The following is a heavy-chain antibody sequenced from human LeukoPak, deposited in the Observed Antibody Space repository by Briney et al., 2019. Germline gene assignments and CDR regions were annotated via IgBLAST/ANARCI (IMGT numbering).Heavy chain of an antibody. CDR1: GFTFSSYA. CDR2: ISYDGSNK. CDR3: AKVGSTYALTFDY. D-gene: IGHD1-26*01. V-gene: IGHV3-30*04. J-gene: IGHJ4*02. Sequence: GGSLRLSCAASGFTFSSYAMHWVRQAPGKGVEWVAVISYDGSNKYYADSVKGRFTISREKSKNKVYRQMKSLRAEDTAVYYCAKVGSTYALTFDYWGQGTLVTVSS.